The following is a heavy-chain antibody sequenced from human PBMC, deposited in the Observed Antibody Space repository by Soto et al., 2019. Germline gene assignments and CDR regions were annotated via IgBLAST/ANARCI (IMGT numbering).Heavy chain of an antibody. CDR2: IWYDGSNK. J-gene: IGHJ6*02. V-gene: IGHV3-33*01. CDR3: ASLVVGATNYYYGMDV. D-gene: IGHD1-26*01. CDR1: GFTFSSYG. Sequence: QVQLVESGGGVVQPGRSLRLSCAASGFTFSSYGMHWVRQAPGKGLEWVAVIWYDGSNKYYADSVKGRFTISRDNSKNTLYLQMNSLRAEDTAVYYCASLVVGATNYYYGMDVWGQGTTVTVSS.